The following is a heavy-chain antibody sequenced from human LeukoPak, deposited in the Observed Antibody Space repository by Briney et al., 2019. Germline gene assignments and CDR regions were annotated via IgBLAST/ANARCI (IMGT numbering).Heavy chain of an antibody. J-gene: IGHJ5*02. CDR2: INPNSGGT. CDR1: GYTFTGYY. Sequence: ASVKVSCKAAGYTFTGYYMHWVRQAPGQGLEWMGWINPNSGGTNYAQKFQGRVTMTRDTFISTAYMELSRLRSDDTAVYYCARSRSYYYGSGSYFNWFDPWGQGTLVTVSS. D-gene: IGHD3-10*01. CDR3: ARSRSYYYGSGSYFNWFDP. V-gene: IGHV1-2*02.